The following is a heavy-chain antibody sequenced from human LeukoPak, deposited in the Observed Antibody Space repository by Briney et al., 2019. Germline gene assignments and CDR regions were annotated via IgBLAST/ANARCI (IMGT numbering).Heavy chain of an antibody. J-gene: IGHJ4*02. CDR1: GYSISSGYY. D-gene: IGHD1-26*01. CDR2: TYHSGST. Sequence: PSETLSLTCTVSGYSISSGYYWGWIRQPPGKGLEWIGSTYHSGSTYYNPSLKSRVSISVDTSKNQFSLKLSSVTAADTAVYYCARVGIVGATSGVNWGQGTLVTVSS. CDR3: ARVGIVGATSGVN. V-gene: IGHV4-38-2*02.